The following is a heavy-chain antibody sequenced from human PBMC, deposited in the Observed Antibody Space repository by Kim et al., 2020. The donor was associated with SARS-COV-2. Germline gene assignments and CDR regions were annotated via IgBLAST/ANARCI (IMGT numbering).Heavy chain of an antibody. J-gene: IGHJ4*02. V-gene: IGHV4-59*08. CDR2: IYNSGST. CDR3: ARKGRGLDYLDY. D-gene: IGHD1-26*01. Sequence: SETLSLTCTVSGGTISDYYRSWIRQSPGKGLEWIGFIYNSGSTIYNPSLRSRVTIILETSTNQSLQKLSSVTAADTAVLHCARKGRGLDYLDYWGQG. CDR1: GGTISDYY.